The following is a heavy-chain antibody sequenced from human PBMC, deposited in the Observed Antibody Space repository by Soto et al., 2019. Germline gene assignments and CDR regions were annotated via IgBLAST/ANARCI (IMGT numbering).Heavy chain of an antibody. Sequence: QVQLVQSGAEVKKPGSSVTVSCKASGGTFSSYTISWVRQAPGQGLEWMGGIIPIFGTANYAQKFQGRVTITADESTSTAYMELSSLRSADTAVYYCERGNHRWLQLWYFDLWGRGTLVTVSS. V-gene: IGHV1-69*12. CDR3: ERGNHRWLQLWYFDL. D-gene: IGHD5-12*01. CDR1: GGTFSSYT. CDR2: IIPIFGTA. J-gene: IGHJ2*01.